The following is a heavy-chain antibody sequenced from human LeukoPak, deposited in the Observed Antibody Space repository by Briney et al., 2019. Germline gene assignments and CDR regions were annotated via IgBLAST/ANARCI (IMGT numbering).Heavy chain of an antibody. Sequence: SVKVTCQASGGTFSSYAISWVRQAPGQGLEWMGGIIPIFGTANYAQKFQGRVTITTDESTSTAYMELSSLRSEDTAVYYCARGPELERFDYWGQGTVVSFSS. J-gene: IGHJ4*02. CDR3: ARGPELERFDY. D-gene: IGHD1-1*01. CDR2: IIPIFGTA. V-gene: IGHV1-69*05. CDR1: GGTFSSYA.